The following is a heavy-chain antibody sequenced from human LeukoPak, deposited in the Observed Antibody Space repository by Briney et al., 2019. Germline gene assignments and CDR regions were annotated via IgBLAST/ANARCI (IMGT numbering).Heavy chain of an antibody. CDR3: ARGLPDCSGGSCHSSLSGDY. CDR1: GGTFSSYA. Sequence: ASVKVSCKASGGTFSSYAISWVRQAPGQGLEWMGRIIPILGIANYAQKFQGRVTITADKSTSTAYMELSSLRSEDTAVYYCARGLPDCSGGSCHSSLSGDYWGQGTLVTVSS. D-gene: IGHD2-15*01. CDR2: IIPILGIA. J-gene: IGHJ4*02. V-gene: IGHV1-69*04.